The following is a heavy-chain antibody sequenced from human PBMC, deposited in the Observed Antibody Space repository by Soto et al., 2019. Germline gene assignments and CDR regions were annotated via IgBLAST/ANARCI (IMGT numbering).Heavy chain of an antibody. D-gene: IGHD3-10*01. CDR2: ISGGGDTT. V-gene: IGHV3-23*01. CDR1: GFTFNNYA. Sequence: EVQLLESGGGLVQPGGSLRLSCAASGFTFNNYAMTWVRQAPGKGLEWVSAISGGGDTTSYADSVKGRFTVSRDGSKNTLYLQMSSLRAADTALYYCAKGRGASGSLTPRVDIWGQGTLVTVSS. J-gene: IGHJ4*02. CDR3: AKGRGASGSLTPRVDI.